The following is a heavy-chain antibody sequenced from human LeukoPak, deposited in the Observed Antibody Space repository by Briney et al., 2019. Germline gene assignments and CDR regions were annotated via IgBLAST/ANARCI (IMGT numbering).Heavy chain of an antibody. Sequence: ASVKVSCKASGGTFSSYAISWVRQAPGQGPEWMGGIIPIFGTANYAQKFQGRVTITTDESTSTAYMELSSLRSEDTAVYYCATPTFANAFDISGQGTMVTVSS. CDR3: ATPTFANAFDI. J-gene: IGHJ3*02. CDR2: IIPIFGTA. D-gene: IGHD3-16*01. CDR1: GGTFSSYA. V-gene: IGHV1-69*05.